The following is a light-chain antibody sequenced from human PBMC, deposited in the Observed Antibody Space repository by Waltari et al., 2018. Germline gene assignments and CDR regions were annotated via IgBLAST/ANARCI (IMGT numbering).Light chain of an antibody. CDR2: EAS. V-gene: IGKV3-11*01. CDR3: QQRSNWPPLT. CDR1: QSVSNF. J-gene: IGKJ4*01. Sequence: EVVLTQSPATLSLSPGERATLSCRASQSVSNFLAWYQQKPGQAPRLFIYEASHRATGSPARLSGSGAGPDFTLTISSLEPEDFAVYYGQQRSNWPPLTCGGGTKVEIK.